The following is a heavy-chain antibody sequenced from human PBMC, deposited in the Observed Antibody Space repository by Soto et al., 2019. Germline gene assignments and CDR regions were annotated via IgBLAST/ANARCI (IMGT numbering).Heavy chain of an antibody. Sequence: SETLSLTCAVSGGSISSGGYSWSWIRQPPGKGLEWIGYIYHSGSTYYNPSLKSRVTISVDRSKNQFSLKLSSVTAADTAVYYCARGSGSGCDLDYFDYWGKGTLVTVSS. D-gene: IGHD5-12*01. CDR3: ARGSGSGCDLDYFDY. CDR2: IYHSGST. V-gene: IGHV4-30-2*01. CDR1: GGSISSGGYS. J-gene: IGHJ4*02.